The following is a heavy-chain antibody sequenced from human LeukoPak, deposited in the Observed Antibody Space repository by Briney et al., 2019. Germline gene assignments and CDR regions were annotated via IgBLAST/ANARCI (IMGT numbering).Heavy chain of an antibody. Sequence: GGSLRLSCAASGFTFSSYSMSWVRQAPGKGLEWLSAISGSGGSTYYADSVKGRFTISRDNSKNTLYLQMNSLRAEVTAVYYCAKGYYYDSSGLEYFQHWGQGTLVTVSS. D-gene: IGHD3-22*01. J-gene: IGHJ1*01. CDR2: ISGSGGST. CDR1: GFTFSSYS. CDR3: AKGYYYDSSGLEYFQH. V-gene: IGHV3-23*01.